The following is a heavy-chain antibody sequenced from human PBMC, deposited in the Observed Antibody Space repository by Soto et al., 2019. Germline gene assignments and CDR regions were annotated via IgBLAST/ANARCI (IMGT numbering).Heavy chain of an antibody. J-gene: IGHJ4*02. CDR3: ARGLTKIYYDSSGYYYFDY. CDR1: GGSFSGYY. D-gene: IGHD3-22*01. V-gene: IGHV4-34*01. Sequence: QVQLQQWGAGLLKPSETLSLTCAVYGGSFSGYYWSWIRQPPGKGLEWIGEINHSGSTNYNPSLKSRVTISVDTSKNQFSLKLSSVTAADTAVYYCARGLTKIYYDSSGYYYFDYWGQGTLVTVSS. CDR2: INHSGST.